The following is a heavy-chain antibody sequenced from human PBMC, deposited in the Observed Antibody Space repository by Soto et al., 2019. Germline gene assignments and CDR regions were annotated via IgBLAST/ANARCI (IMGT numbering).Heavy chain of an antibody. CDR2: IIPVSGAA. D-gene: IGHD2-2*01. Sequence: QVKLVQSGAEVKKPGSSVKVSCKACGGTFGSYAFSWVRQARGQGLEWMGGIIPVSGAAHYAQKFQGRVTITADESTSTAYMELSSLSSQDTAVYYCATALGCRSTSCTLDYWGQGTRVIVSS. V-gene: IGHV1-69*01. CDR3: ATALGCRSTSCTLDY. J-gene: IGHJ4*02. CDR1: GGTFGSYA.